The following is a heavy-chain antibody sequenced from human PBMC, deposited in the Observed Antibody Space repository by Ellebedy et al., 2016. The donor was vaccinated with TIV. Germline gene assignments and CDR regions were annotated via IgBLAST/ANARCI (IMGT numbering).Heavy chain of an antibody. CDR3: ARGSVLRGVTAFDP. J-gene: IGHJ5*02. Sequence: MPSETLSLTCSVSGDFISDYYWSWLRQAAGKELEWIGRVATSGNANYNPSLKSRVTMSLDTSRNQYFLRLNAVTAADTAVYYCARGSVLRGVTAFDPWGQGVVVTVST. D-gene: IGHD3-10*01. V-gene: IGHV4-4*07. CDR1: GDFISDYY. CDR2: VATSGNA.